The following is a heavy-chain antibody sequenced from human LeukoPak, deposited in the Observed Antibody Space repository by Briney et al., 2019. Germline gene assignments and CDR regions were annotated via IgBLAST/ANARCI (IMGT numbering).Heavy chain of an antibody. J-gene: IGHJ4*02. D-gene: IGHD1-26*01. CDR2: INPSGGST. CDR3: ARDVVGAFRRFDY. Sequence: PGGSLRLSCAASGFTFSSYAMHWVRQAPGQGLEWMGIINPSGGSTSYAQKFQGRVTMTRDTSTSTVYMELSSLRSEDTAVYYCARDVVGAFRRFDYWGQGTLVTVSS. CDR1: GFTFSSYA. V-gene: IGHV1-46*01.